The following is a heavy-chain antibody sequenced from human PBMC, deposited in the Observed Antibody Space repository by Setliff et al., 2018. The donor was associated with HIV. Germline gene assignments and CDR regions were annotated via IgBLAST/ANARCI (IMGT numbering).Heavy chain of an antibody. CDR2: INWNGGST. D-gene: IGHD6-13*01. J-gene: IGHJ4*02. CDR3: AKDHATSSWFTALLDY. CDR1: GFTFDDYG. Sequence: LRLSCAASGFTFDDYGMSWVRQAPGKGLEWVSGINWNGGSTGYADSVKGRFTISRDNAKNSLYLQMNSLRAEDTALYYCAKDHATSSWFTALLDYWGQGALVTVSS. V-gene: IGHV3-20*04.